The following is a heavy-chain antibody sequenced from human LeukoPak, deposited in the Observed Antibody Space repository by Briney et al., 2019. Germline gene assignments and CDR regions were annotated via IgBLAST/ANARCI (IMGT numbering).Heavy chain of an antibody. CDR1: GFTFSSYA. J-gene: IGHJ4*02. D-gene: IGHD6-19*01. CDR3: ARYSSGWYYFDY. V-gene: IGHV3-30*04. Sequence: GRSLRLSCAASGFTFSSYAMHWVRQAPGKGLEWVAVISYDGSNKYYADSVKGRFTISRDNSKNTLYLQMNSLRAEDTAMYYCARYSSGWYYFDYWGQGTLVTVSS. CDR2: ISYDGSNK.